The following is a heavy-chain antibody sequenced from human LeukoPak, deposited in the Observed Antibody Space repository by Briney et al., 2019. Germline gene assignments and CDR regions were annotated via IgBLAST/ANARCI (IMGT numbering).Heavy chain of an antibody. V-gene: IGHV3-48*01. CDR1: GFTFSSYS. Sequence: PGGSLRLSCAASGFTFSSYSMNSVRQPPGKGLEWVSYISSSSSTKYYADSVKGRFTISRDNAKNSLYLQMNSLRGEDTAVYYCARLTLGCSSTSCYAWGQGTLVTVSS. CDR3: ARLTLGCSSTSCYA. J-gene: IGHJ5*02. CDR2: ISSSSSTK. D-gene: IGHD2-2*01.